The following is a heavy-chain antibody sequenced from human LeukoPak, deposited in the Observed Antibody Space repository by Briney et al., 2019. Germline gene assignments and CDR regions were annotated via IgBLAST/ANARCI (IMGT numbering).Heavy chain of an antibody. J-gene: IGHJ3*02. V-gene: IGHV3-33*01. Sequence: GRSLRLSCAASGFTFSSYGMHWVRQAPGKELEWVAVIWYDGSNKYYADSVKGRFTISRDNSKNTLYLQMNSLRAEDTAVYYCARDSTYYDFWSGQKRAFDIWGQGTMVTVSS. CDR3: ARDSTYYDFWSGQKRAFDI. CDR1: GFTFSSYG. CDR2: IWYDGSNK. D-gene: IGHD3-3*01.